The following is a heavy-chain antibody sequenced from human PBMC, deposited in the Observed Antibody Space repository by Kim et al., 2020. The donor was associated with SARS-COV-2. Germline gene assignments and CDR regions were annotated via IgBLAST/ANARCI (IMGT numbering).Heavy chain of an antibody. J-gene: IGHJ3*02. D-gene: IGHD6-19*01. CDR3: ANTAQGQSRAFDI. Sequence: SADSVKGLFTISSDNSKNPLYLQMNSLTAEDTAVYYCANTAQGQSRAFDIWGQGTMVTVSS. V-gene: IGHV3-30*02.